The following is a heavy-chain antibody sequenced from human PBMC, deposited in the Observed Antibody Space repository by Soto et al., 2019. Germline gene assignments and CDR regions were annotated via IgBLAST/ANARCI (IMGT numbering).Heavy chain of an antibody. J-gene: IGHJ2*01. CDR1: GISFSRCL. CDR2: ISQDGTDT. CDR3: ARDPLSYGDYAQTYWYFDL. Sequence: GGSLRLSCGASGISFSRCLMSWVRQAPGKRLEWVASISQDGTDTDYVDSVKGPFAISRDNPKNSLYLQMNSLRADDTAVYYCARDPLSYGDYAQTYWYFDLWGRGTRVTVSS. V-gene: IGHV3-7*01. D-gene: IGHD4-17*01.